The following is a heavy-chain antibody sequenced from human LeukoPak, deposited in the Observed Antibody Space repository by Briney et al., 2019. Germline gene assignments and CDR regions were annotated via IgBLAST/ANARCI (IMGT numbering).Heavy chain of an antibody. Sequence: PGGSLRLSCAASRFTFGSYAMSWVRQAPGKGLEWVSAISGSGGSTYYADSVKGRSTISRDNSKNTLYLEMNSLRAEDTAIYYCAKDRYDSGSGAFDYWGHGTLVTVSS. J-gene: IGHJ4*01. D-gene: IGHD3-10*01. V-gene: IGHV3-23*01. CDR3: AKDRYDSGSGAFDY. CDR1: RFTFGSYA. CDR2: ISGSGGST.